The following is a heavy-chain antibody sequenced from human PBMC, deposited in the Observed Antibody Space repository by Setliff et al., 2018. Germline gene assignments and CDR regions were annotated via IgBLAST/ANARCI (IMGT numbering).Heavy chain of an antibody. CDR2: IGVYSGNT. D-gene: IGHD3-3*01. CDR3: MRLVRFCSRTVCQRTSGDEA. J-gene: IGHJ5*02. V-gene: IGHV1-18*01. CDR1: GYTFRQSI. Sequence: ASVKVSCKASGYTFRQSIVSWVRQAPGQGLEWLGWIGVYSGNTYSAQRFKGRVSLTTDESTNTAYLELRGLRSDDTAVYYCMRLVRFCSRTVCQRTSGDEAWGQGTLVT.